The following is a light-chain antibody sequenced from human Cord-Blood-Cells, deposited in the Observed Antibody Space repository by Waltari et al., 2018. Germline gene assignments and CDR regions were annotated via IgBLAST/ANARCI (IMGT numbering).Light chain of an antibody. Sequence: DIVLTQSPGTLSLSPGDRATLSCRASQSVRSSYLAWYQQKPGQAPRLLIYGASSRATGIPDRFSGSGSGTDFTLTISRLEPEDFAVYYCQQYGSSPWTFGQGTKVEIK. CDR2: GAS. J-gene: IGKJ1*01. CDR3: QQYGSSPWT. CDR1: QSVRSSY. V-gene: IGKV3-20*01.